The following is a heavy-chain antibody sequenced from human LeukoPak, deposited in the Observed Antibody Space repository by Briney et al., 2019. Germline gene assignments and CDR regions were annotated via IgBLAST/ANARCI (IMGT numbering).Heavy chain of an antibody. J-gene: IGHJ6*02. CDR1: GFTFSSYW. Sequence: GGSLRLSCAASGFTFSSYWMHWVRQAPGKGLVWVSRINSDGSSTYYADSVKGRFTISRDNAKNSLYLQMNSLRAEDTAVYYCASSAAGFYYYYYGMDVWGQGTTVTVSS. V-gene: IGHV3-74*01. CDR3: ASSAAGFYYYYYGMDV. D-gene: IGHD6-13*01. CDR2: INSDGSST.